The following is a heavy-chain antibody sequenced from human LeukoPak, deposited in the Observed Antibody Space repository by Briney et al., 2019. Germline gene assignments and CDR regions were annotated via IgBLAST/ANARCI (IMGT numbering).Heavy chain of an antibody. CDR2: IIPIFGTA. CDR3: ARNGYSSGWDFDY. CDR1: GGTFSSYA. V-gene: IGHV1-69*01. Sequence: SVKVSCKASGGTFSSYAISWARQAPGQGLEWMGGIIPIFGTANYAQKFQGRVTITADESTSTAYMELSSLRSEDTAVYYCARNGYSSGWDFDYWGQGTLVTVSS. D-gene: IGHD6-19*01. J-gene: IGHJ4*02.